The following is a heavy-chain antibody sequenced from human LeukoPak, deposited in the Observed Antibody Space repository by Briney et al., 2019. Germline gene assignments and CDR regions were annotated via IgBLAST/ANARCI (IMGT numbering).Heavy chain of an antibody. Sequence: GGPLNFSWEPSEFPFIPTWWHWVRKPPGKGLMWVSHINSDGSSTNYTDSVKGRFTISRDNAKNTLYLQMNSLRAEDTAVYFCARGRIGDLDYWGQGTLITVSS. CDR2: INSDGSST. CDR1: EFPFIPTW. J-gene: IGHJ4*02. V-gene: IGHV3-74*01. CDR3: ARGRIGDLDY. D-gene: IGHD2-15*01.